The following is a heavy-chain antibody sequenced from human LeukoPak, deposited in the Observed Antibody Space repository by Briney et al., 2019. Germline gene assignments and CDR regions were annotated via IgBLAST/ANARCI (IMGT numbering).Heavy chain of an antibody. CDR2: IYTSGST. CDR1: GGSISSYY. Sequence: SETLSLTCTVSGGSISSYYWSWIRQPPGKGLEWIGYIYTSGSTNYNPSLKSRVTISVDTSKNQFSLKLSSVTAADTAVYYCARGGSYYLPFDYCGQGTLVTVSS. V-gene: IGHV4-4*09. J-gene: IGHJ4*02. D-gene: IGHD1-26*01. CDR3: ARGGSYYLPFDY.